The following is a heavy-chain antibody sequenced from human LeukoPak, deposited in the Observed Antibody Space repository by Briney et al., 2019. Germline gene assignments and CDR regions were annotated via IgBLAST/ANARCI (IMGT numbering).Heavy chain of an antibody. CDR2: IYYSGST. V-gene: IGHV4-61*01. Sequence: SETLSLTCTVSGGSISSSSYYWSWIRQPPGKGLEWIGYIYYSGSTNYNPSLKSRVTISVDTSKNQFSLKLSSVTAADTAVYYCARTTEAHSWRTRYYDYYMDVWGKGTTVTVSS. CDR3: ARTTEAHSWRTRYYDYYMDV. J-gene: IGHJ6*03. CDR1: GGSISSSSYY. D-gene: IGHD6-13*01.